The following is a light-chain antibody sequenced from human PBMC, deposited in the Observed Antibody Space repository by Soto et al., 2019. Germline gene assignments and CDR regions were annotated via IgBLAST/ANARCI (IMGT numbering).Light chain of an antibody. Sequence: DIQMTQSPSTLSASVGDRVTITCRASQSISTWLAWYRQKPGRAPNFLIYDASTLESGVPSRFSGSGSGTEFTLTITNLQPDDFATFYCQQYSTFPRTFGQGTKVDIK. CDR3: QQYSTFPRT. V-gene: IGKV1-5*01. J-gene: IGKJ1*01. CDR2: DAS. CDR1: QSISTW.